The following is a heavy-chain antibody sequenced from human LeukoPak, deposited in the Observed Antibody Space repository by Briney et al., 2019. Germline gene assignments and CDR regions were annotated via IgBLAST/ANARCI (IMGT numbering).Heavy chain of an antibody. CDR2: IYYSGST. D-gene: IGHD3-9*01. CDR1: GGSISSSSYY. J-gene: IGHJ4*02. CDR3: ARDRDYDILTGYYGARIFDY. Sequence: SETLSLTCTVSGGSISSSSYYWGWIRQPPGKGLEWIGSIYYSGSTYYNPSLKSRVTISVDTSKNQFSLKLSSVAAADTAVYYCARDRDYDILTGYYGARIFDYWGQGTLVTVSS. V-gene: IGHV4-39*07.